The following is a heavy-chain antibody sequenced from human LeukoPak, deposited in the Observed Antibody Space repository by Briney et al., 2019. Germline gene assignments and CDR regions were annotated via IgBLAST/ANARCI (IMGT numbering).Heavy chain of an antibody. CDR3: ARGRLNYNSGGYYENPHLDY. Sequence: ASVKVSCKASGYTFTSYYMHWVRQAPGQGLEWMGIINPTGGSTSYAQKFQGRVTVTGDMSTRTVFMELSGLRSEDTAVYYCARGRLNYNSGGYYENPHLDYWGQGTPVTVSS. D-gene: IGHD3-22*01. J-gene: IGHJ4*02. CDR1: GYTFTSYY. V-gene: IGHV1-46*01. CDR2: INPTGGST.